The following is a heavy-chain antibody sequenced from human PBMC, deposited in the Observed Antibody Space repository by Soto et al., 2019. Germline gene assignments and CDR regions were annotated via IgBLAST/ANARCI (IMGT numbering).Heavy chain of an antibody. CDR1: GYTFTNYG. CDR2: IGAYNGDT. J-gene: IGHJ6*03. D-gene: IGHD6-6*01. V-gene: IGHV1-18*01. Sequence: QVQLLQSGAEVRKPGASVKVSCKASGYTFTNYGITWVRQAPGQGLEWMGGIGAYNGDTHYTQRLQGRXXXTXXTXXXXXXXXXXXXXXXXXXXXYCARVRQLVGYFYYYMDVWGKGTTVTVSS. CDR3: ARVRQLVGYFYYYMDV.